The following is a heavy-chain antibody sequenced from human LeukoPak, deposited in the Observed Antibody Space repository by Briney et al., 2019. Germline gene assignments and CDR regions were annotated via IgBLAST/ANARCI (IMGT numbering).Heavy chain of an antibody. CDR3: ARGSLGNYYGSGSYYNFDY. CDR1: GGSISSYY. J-gene: IGHJ4*02. CDR2: IYYSGST. V-gene: IGHV4-59*01. D-gene: IGHD3-10*01. Sequence: SETLSLTCTVSGGSISSYYWSWLRQPPGKGLEWVGYIYYSGSTNYNPSLKSRVTISVDTSKNQFSLKLSSVTAADTAVYYCARGSLGNYYGSGSYYNFDYWGQGTLVTVSS.